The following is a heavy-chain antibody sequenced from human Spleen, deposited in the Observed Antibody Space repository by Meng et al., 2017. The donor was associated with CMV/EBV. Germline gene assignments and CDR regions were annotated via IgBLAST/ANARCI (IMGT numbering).Heavy chain of an antibody. CDR2: ISSSSSYI. V-gene: IGHV3-21*01. D-gene: IGHD6-6*01. Sequence: GGSLRLSCAASGFTFSSYAMSWVRQAPGKGLEWVSSISSSSSYIYYADSVKGRFTISRDNAKNSLYLQMNSLRAEDTAVYYCARRIVIAARRGDYYYYGMDVWGQGTTVTVSS. J-gene: IGHJ6*02. CDR3: ARRIVIAARRGDYYYYGMDV. CDR1: GFTFSSYA.